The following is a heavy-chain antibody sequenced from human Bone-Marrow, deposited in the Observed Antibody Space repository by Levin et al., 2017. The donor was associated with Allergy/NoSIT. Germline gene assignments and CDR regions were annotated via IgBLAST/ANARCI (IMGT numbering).Heavy chain of an antibody. CDR3: ARDEVVPAEYYEYYYGMGV. D-gene: IGHD2-2*01. V-gene: IGHV4-61*08. CDR2: IDYRGST. CDR1: GGSVSSGAYY. Sequence: TPGGSLRLSCNVSGGSVSSGAYYWSWIRQPPGKGLEWIGYIDYRGSTNYSPSLKSRVTISVDTSKNQYSLKLSSVTAADTAVYYCARDEVVPAEYYEYYYGMGVWGQGTTVTVSS. J-gene: IGHJ6*02.